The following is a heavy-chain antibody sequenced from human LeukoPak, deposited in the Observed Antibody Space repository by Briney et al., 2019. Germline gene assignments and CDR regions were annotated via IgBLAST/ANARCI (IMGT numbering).Heavy chain of an antibody. V-gene: IGHV4-39*07. D-gene: IGHD2/OR15-2a*01. CDR2: IYYSGST. CDR1: GGSISSSSYY. CDR3: ASLIYGPLAWDY. J-gene: IGHJ4*02. Sequence: ASETLSLTCTVSGGSISSSSYYWGWIRQPPGKGLEWIGSIYYSGSTYYNPSLKSRVTLSVDTSKNQFSLKLSSVTAADTAVYYCASLIYGPLAWDYWGQGTLVTVSS.